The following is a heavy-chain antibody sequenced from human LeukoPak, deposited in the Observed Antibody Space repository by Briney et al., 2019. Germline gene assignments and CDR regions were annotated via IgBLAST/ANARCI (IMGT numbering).Heavy chain of an antibody. Sequence: ASVKVSCKASGYTFTSYDINWVRQATGQGLEWMGWMNPNSGNTSYAQKFQGRVTITMNTSISTAYMELSSLRSEDTAVYYCARLSSSWLTFDYWGQGTLVTVSS. J-gene: IGHJ4*02. CDR2: MNPNSGNT. V-gene: IGHV1-8*03. CDR1: GYTFTSYD. CDR3: ARLSSSWLTFDY. D-gene: IGHD6-13*01.